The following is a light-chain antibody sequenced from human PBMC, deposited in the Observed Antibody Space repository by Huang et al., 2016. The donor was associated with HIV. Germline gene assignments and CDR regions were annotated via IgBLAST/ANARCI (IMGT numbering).Light chain of an antibody. Sequence: DIQMTQSPSTLSASVGDRVTIACRASQSISSLLAWYQQKAGKAPKLLIYKASILESGVPSRFSGSESGTEFTLTISSLQSDDFATYYCQHYNGYSSTFGQGTKLEIK. CDR1: QSISSL. J-gene: IGKJ2*01. V-gene: IGKV1-5*03. CDR3: QHYNGYSST. CDR2: KAS.